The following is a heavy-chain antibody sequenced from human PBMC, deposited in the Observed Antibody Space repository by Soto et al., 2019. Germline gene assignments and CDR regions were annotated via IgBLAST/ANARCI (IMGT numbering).Heavy chain of an antibody. Sequence: GGSLRLSCAASGFTFSSYGMHWVRQAPGKGLEWVAVISYDGSNKYYADSVKGRFTISRDNSKNTLYLQMNSLRAEDTAVYYCAKTYCSSTSCYLFYYFDYWGQGTLVTVSS. CDR1: GFTFSSYG. J-gene: IGHJ4*02. D-gene: IGHD2-2*01. CDR3: AKTYCSSTSCYLFYYFDY. CDR2: ISYDGSNK. V-gene: IGHV3-30*18.